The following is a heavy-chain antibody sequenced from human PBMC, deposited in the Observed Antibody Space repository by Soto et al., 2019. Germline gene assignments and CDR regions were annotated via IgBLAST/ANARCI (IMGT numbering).Heavy chain of an antibody. CDR3: ARDLGEYYDILTGYSRASDY. V-gene: IGHV1-18*01. Sequence: ASVKVSCKASGYTFTSYGISWVRQAPGQGLEWMGWISAYNGNTNYAQKLQGRVTMTTDTSTSTAYMELRSLRSDDTAVYYCARDLGEYYDILTGYSRASDYWGQGTLVTVPS. D-gene: IGHD3-9*01. CDR1: GYTFTSYG. J-gene: IGHJ4*02. CDR2: ISAYNGNT.